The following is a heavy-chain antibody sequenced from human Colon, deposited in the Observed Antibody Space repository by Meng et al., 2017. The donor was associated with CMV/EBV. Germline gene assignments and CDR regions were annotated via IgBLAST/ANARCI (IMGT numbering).Heavy chain of an antibody. CDR3: ARDYGDHQYFDY. V-gene: IGHV1-69*05. Sequence: SCKASGGTFSRYAISWVRQAPGQGLEWMGGIIPIFGTANYAQKFQGRVTITTDESTSTAYMELSSLRSEDTAVYYCARDYGDHQYFDYWGQGTLVTVSS. CDR2: IIPIFGTA. J-gene: IGHJ4*02. CDR1: GGTFSRYA. D-gene: IGHD4-17*01.